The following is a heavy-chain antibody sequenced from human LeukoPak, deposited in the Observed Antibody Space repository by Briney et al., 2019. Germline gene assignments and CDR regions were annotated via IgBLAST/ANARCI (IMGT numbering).Heavy chain of an antibody. CDR3: ARAGYPYGDYVEGNWFDP. CDR2: IYSGGST. CDR1: GFTVSSNY. V-gene: IGHV3-53*01. Sequence: GGSPRLSCAASGFTVSSNYMSWVRQAPGKGLEWVSVIYSGGSTYYADSVKGRFTISRDNSKNTLYLQMNSLRAEDTAVYYCARAGYPYGDYVEGNWFDPWGQGTLVTVSS. D-gene: IGHD4-17*01. J-gene: IGHJ5*02.